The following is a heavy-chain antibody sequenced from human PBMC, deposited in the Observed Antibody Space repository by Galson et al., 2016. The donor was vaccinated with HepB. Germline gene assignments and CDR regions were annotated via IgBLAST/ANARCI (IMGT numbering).Heavy chain of an antibody. Sequence: SLRLSCAASGFTFSSYAMSWVRQAPGTGLEWVSSSGSGGPTYYADSVKGRFTISRDNSKTTLFLQMHRLRADDTAVYYCAKSVLEYDILTGYYRRGADYWGQGTLVTVSS. CDR3: AKSVLEYDILTGYYRRGADY. CDR1: GFTFSSYA. V-gene: IGHV3-23*01. CDR2: SGSGGPT. D-gene: IGHD3-9*01. J-gene: IGHJ4*02.